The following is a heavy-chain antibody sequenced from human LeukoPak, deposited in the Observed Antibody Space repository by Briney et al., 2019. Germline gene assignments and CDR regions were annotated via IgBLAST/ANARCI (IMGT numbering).Heavy chain of an antibody. D-gene: IGHD3-10*01. CDR1: GGSISSGSYY. CDR3: ARAEGLGVPYGSGSYYN. J-gene: IGHJ4*02. CDR2: IYTSGST. V-gene: IGHV4-61*02. Sequence: SETLSLTCTVSGGSISSGSYYWSWIRQPAGKGLEWIGRIYTSGSTNYNPSLKSRVTISVDTSKNQFSLKLSSVTAADTAVYYCARAEGLGVPYGSGSYYNWGQGTLVTVSS.